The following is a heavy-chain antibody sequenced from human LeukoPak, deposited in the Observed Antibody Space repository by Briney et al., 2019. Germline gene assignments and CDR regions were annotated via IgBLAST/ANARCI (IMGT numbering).Heavy chain of an antibody. CDR3: ARVPDSTGWYLDY. Sequence: PGGSLRLSCAASGFTVSSNYMTWVRRAPGKGLEWVSVIHSGGTTNYADSVKGRFTISRDNSKNTLYLQMNNLRAEDTAVYYCARVPDSTGWYLDYWGQGTLVTVSS. CDR1: GFTVSSNY. D-gene: IGHD6-19*01. J-gene: IGHJ4*02. V-gene: IGHV3-53*01. CDR2: IHSGGTT.